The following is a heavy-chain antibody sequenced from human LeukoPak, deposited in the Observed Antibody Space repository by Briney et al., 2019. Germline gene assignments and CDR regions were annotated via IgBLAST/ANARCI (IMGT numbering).Heavy chain of an antibody. J-gene: IGHJ4*02. CDR3: ARDNRGYNYFDY. CDR1: GFTFSSYG. CDR2: IWYDGSNK. V-gene: IGHV3-33*01. D-gene: IGHD5-24*01. Sequence: PGGSLRLSCAASGFTFSSYGMHWVRQAPGKGLEWVAVIWYDGSNKYYADSAKGRFTISRDNSKNTLYLQMNSLRAEDTAVYYCARDNRGYNYFDYWGQGTLVTVSP.